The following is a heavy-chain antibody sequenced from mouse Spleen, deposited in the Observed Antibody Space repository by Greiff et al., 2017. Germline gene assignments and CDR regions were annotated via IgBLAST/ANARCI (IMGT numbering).Heavy chain of an antibody. Sequence: DVMLVESGGGFVKLGGSLKLSCAASGFTFRTYVMSWVRQTPEKRLEWVATIGSGNGDTYYPNNMKGRFTISRDSARNTLYLQMNNLRSEDTAMYYCSGGSAWFAYWGQGTLVTVSA. CDR1: GFTFRTYV. CDR2: IGSGNGDT. J-gene: IGHJ3*01. V-gene: IGHV5-9-1*01. D-gene: IGHD3-1*01. CDR3: SGGSAWFAY.